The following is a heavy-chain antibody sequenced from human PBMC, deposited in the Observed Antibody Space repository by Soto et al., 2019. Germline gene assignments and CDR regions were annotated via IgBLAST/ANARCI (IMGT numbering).Heavy chain of an antibody. J-gene: IGHJ5*02. CDR3: ARLSTLYSSSSNWFDP. D-gene: IGHD6-6*01. CDR2: INAGNGNT. V-gene: IGHV1-3*01. Sequence: ASVKVSCKASGYTFTSYAMHWVRQAPGQRLEWMGWINAGNGNTKYSQKFQGRVTITRDTSASTAYMELSSLRSEDTAVYYCARLSTLYSSSSNWFDPWGQGTLLTVSS. CDR1: GYTFTSYA.